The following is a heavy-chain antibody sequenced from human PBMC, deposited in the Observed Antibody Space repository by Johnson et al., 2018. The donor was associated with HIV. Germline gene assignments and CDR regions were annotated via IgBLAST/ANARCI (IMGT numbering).Heavy chain of an antibody. CDR2: ISYDGSNK. D-gene: IGHD2/OR15-2a*01. CDR1: GFTFSSYW. V-gene: IGHV3-30-3*01. CDR3: GNPPTQLPQGNIAFDI. J-gene: IGHJ3*02. Sequence: QVQLVESGGGLAQPGRSLRLSCAGYGFTFSSYWMSWVRQAPGKGLEWVAVISYDGSNKYYADSVKGRFTISRDNSNNTLYLQMNSLRAEDTAVYYCGNPPTQLPQGNIAFDIWGQGTMVTVSS.